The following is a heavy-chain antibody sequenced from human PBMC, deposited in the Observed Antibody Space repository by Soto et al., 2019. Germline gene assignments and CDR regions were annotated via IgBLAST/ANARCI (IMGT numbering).Heavy chain of an antibody. CDR1: GYTFTSYA. CDR2: LNAGNGIT. D-gene: IGHD1-20*01. J-gene: IGHJ4*02. V-gene: IGHV1-3*05. CDR3: ARGITLPTPLDY. Sequence: QVQLVQSGAEEKKPGASVKVSCKASGYTFTSYAMHWVRQAPGQRLEWMGWLNAGNGITKYSQKFQGRVTITRDTSASTAYMELSSLRSEDTAVYYCARGITLPTPLDYWVQGTLVTVSS.